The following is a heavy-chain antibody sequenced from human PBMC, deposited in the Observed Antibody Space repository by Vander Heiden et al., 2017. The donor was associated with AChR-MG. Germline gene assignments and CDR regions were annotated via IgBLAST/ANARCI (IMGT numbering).Heavy chain of an antibody. V-gene: IGHV4-34*01. D-gene: IGHD6-13*01. CDR3: ARVSQQLGLPYYYYYYGMDV. CDR2: INHSGST. J-gene: IGHJ6*02. Sequence: QVQLQQWGAGLLKPSETLSLTCAVYGGSFSGYYWSWIRQPPGKGLEWIGEINHSGSTNYNPSLKSRVTISVDTPKNQFSLKLSSVTAADTAVYYCARVSQQLGLPYYYYYYGMDVWGQGTTVTVSS. CDR1: GGSFSGYY.